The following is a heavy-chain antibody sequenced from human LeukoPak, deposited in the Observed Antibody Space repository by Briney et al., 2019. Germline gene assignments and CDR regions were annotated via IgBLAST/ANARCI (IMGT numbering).Heavy chain of an antibody. CDR3: ARGSAASGFDP. Sequence: PGGSLRLSCAASGFSVSNKYMSWVRQAPGKGLEWVSVIYSGGSTYYADSVKGRFTISRDNSKNTLFLQMNSLRAEDTAVFYCARGSAASGFDPWGQGTLVTVSS. D-gene: IGHD6-13*01. CDR1: GFSVSNKY. V-gene: IGHV3-53*01. CDR2: IYSGGST. J-gene: IGHJ5*02.